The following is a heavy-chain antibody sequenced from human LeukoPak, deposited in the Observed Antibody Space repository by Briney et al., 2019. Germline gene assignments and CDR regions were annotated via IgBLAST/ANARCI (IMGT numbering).Heavy chain of an antibody. D-gene: IGHD3-16*01. CDR2: VDHTGST. V-gene: IGHV4-59*01. CDR3: ARDGGGRMEYFFDY. J-gene: IGHJ4*02. CDR1: DDSITMYY. Sequence: SETLSLTCTVSDDSITMYYWTWIRQPPGKGLEWIGYVDHTGSTKFNPSLNGRVSISRDTSNNFFSLRLRSVTAADTAVYFCARDGGGRMEYFFDYWGQGTLVTVSS.